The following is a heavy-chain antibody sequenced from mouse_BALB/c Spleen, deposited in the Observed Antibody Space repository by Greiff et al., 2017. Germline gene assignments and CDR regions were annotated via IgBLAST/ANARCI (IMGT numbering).Heavy chain of an antibody. CDR1: GFTFSNYW. Sequence: EVKLMESGGGLVQPGGSMKLSCVASGFTFSNYWMNWVRQSPEKGLEWVAEIRLKSNNYATHYAESVKGRFTISRDDSKSSVYLQMNNLRAEDTGIYYCTRTARASFAYWDQGTLVTVSA. D-gene: IGHD3-1*01. CDR3: TRTARASFAY. CDR2: IRLKSNNYAT. J-gene: IGHJ3*01. V-gene: IGHV6-6*02.